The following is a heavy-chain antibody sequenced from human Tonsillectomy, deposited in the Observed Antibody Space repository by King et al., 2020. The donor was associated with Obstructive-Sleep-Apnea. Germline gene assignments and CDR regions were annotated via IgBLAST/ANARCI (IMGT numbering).Heavy chain of an antibody. CDR2: INTRGTT. D-gene: IGHD3-10*01. CDR3: AKEGGGSGVYWVDS. V-gene: IGHV3-23*04. Sequence: VQLVESGGGMVQPGGSLRLSCAASGFTFSSYGISWVRQAPGKGLEWVSAINTRGTTFYAGSVRGRFTISRDNSQYTVNLQVNSLRAEDTPLYYCAKEGGGSGVYWVDSWGQGTLVTVSS. CDR1: GFTFSSYG. J-gene: IGHJ4*02.